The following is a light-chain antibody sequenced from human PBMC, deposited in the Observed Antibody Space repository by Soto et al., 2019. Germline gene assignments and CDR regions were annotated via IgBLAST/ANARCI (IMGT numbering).Light chain of an antibody. J-gene: IGKJ3*01. CDR3: EQYGSSPLIT. CDR2: GAS. V-gene: IGKV3-20*01. CDR1: QSVSSSY. Sequence: EIVLTQSPCTLSLSPGERATLSCRASQSVSSSYLAWYQQKPGQAPRLLIYGASSRATGIPDRFSGSGSGTDFTLTISRLEPDDFAVYYCEQYGSSPLITFGPGTKVDIK.